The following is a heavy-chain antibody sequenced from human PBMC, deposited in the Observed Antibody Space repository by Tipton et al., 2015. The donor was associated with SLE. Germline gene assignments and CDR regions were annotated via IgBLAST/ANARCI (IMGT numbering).Heavy chain of an antibody. V-gene: IGHV4-34*01. CDR2: INHSGST. CDR1: GGSFSGYY. D-gene: IGHD4/OR15-4a*01. CDR3: ARFTAQYGGYLDY. Sequence: GLVKPSETLSLTCAVYGGSFSGYYWSWIRQPPGKGLEWIGEINHSGSTNYNPSLKSRVTISVDTSKNQFSLKLSSVTAADTAVYYCARFTAQYGGYLDYWGQGTLVTVSS. J-gene: IGHJ4*02.